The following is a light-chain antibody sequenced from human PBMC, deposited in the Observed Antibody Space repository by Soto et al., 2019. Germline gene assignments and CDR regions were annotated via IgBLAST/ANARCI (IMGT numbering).Light chain of an antibody. CDR2: LDSDGSH. Sequence: QLVLTQSPSASASLGASVKLTCTLTSGHSSYAIAWHQQQPETGPRYLMKLDSDGSHTKGDAIPDRFSGSSSGAERDITISSLQSEDEADYYCQTWGTGIHVVFGGGTTLTVL. V-gene: IGLV4-69*01. CDR3: QTWGTGIHVV. CDR1: SGHSSYA. J-gene: IGLJ2*01.